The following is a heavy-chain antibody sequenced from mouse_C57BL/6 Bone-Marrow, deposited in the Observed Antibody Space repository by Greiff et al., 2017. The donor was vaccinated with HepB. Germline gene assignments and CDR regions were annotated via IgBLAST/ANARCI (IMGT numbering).Heavy chain of an antibody. D-gene: IGHD1-1*01. Sequence: VQLQQSGPELVKPGASVKISCKASGYAFSSSWMNWVKQRPGKGLEWIGRIYPGDGDTNYNGKFKGKATLTADKSSSTAYMQLSRLTSEDSAVYFVARSSTTVVATDYPTRYWGQVTSVTVSS. CDR2: IYPGDGDT. CDR1: GYAFSSSW. J-gene: IGHJ4*01. V-gene: IGHV1-82*01. CDR3: ARSSTTVVATDYPTRY.